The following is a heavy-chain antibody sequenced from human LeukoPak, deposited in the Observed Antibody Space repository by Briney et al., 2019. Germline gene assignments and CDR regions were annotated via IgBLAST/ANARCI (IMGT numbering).Heavy chain of an antibody. Sequence: SETLSLTCAVYGGSFSGYYWGWIRQPPGKGLEWIGEINHSGSTNYNPSLKSRVTISVDTSKNQFSLKLSSVTAADTAVYYCARSITMIVVVTASNWFDPWGQGTLVTVSS. CDR2: INHSGST. CDR3: ARSITMIVVVTASNWFDP. CDR1: GGSFSGYY. D-gene: IGHD3-22*01. V-gene: IGHV4-34*01. J-gene: IGHJ5*02.